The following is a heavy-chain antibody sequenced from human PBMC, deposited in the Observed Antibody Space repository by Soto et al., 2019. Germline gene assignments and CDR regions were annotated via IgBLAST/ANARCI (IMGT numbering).Heavy chain of an antibody. CDR1: GGSISSGDYY. CDR3: ARAEILWFGELLPHPWFDP. D-gene: IGHD3-10*01. Sequence: PSETLSLTCTVSGGSISSGDYYWSWIRQPPGKGLEWIGYIYYSGSTYYNPSLKSRVTISVDTSKNQFSLKLSSVTAADTAVYYCARAEILWFGELLPHPWFDPWGQGTLVTVSS. CDR2: IYYSGST. J-gene: IGHJ5*02. V-gene: IGHV4-30-4*01.